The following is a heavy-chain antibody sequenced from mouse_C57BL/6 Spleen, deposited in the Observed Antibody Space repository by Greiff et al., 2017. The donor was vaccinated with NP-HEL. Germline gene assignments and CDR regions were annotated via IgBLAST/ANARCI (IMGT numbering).Heavy chain of an antibody. CDR3: AREGGAMDY. Sequence: QVQLQQSGPELVKPGASVKISCKASGYAFSSSWMNWVKQRPGKGLEWIGRIYPGDGDTNYNGKFKGKATLTADKSPSTAYMQLSSLTSEDSAVYFCAREGGAMDYWGQGTSVTVSS. CDR2: IYPGDGDT. CDR1: GYAFSSSW. J-gene: IGHJ4*01. V-gene: IGHV1-82*01.